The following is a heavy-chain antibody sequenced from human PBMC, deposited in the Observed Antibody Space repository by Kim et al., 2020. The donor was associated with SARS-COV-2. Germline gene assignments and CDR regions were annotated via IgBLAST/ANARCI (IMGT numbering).Heavy chain of an antibody. CDR1: GFTFSTYW. CDR2: INQGGTEK. Sequence: GGSLRLSCAASGFTFSTYWMTWVRQAPGKGLEWVANINQGGTEKYYVDSVKGRFTISRDNAKNSLFLDVNSLRVEETAVYHCARSHYGDYVWGQGSLVTV. J-gene: IGHJ4*02. V-gene: IGHV3-7*01. CDR3: ARSHYGDYV. D-gene: IGHD4-17*01.